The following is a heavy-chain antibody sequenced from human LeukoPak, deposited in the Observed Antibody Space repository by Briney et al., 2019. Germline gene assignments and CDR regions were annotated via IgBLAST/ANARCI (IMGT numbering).Heavy chain of an antibody. CDR2: ISAYNGNT. CDR3: ARIMYSYYDSSGSLDI. CDR1: GYTFTSYG. Sequence: PVASVKVSCKASGYTFTSYGISWVRQAPGQGLEWMGWISAYNGNTNYAQKLQGRVTMTTDTSTSTAYMELRSLRSDDTAVYYCARIMYSYYDSSGSLDIWGQGTMVTVSS. V-gene: IGHV1-18*01. D-gene: IGHD3-22*01. J-gene: IGHJ3*02.